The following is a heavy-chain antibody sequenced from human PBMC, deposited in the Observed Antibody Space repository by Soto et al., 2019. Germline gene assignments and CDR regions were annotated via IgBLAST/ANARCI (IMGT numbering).Heavy chain of an antibody. V-gene: IGHV1-3*01. D-gene: IGHD2-21*02. CDR3: ASGSQNDYYFWFDP. CDR1: GYTFTSYA. CDR2: INAGNGNT. Sequence: ASVKVSCKASGYTFTSYAMHWVRQAPGQRLEWMGWINAGNGNTKYSQKFQGRVTITRDTSASTAYMELSSLRSEDTAVYYCASGSQNDYYFWFDPWGREPWSPSPQ. J-gene: IGHJ5*02.